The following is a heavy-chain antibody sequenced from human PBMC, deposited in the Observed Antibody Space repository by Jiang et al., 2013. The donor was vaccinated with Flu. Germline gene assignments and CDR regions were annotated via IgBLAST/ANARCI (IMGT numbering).Heavy chain of an antibody. J-gene: IGHJ3*02. V-gene: IGHV1-46*03. Sequence: SGAEVKKPGASVKVSCKTSGYTSTSYYIHWVRQAPGQGLEWMGIIIPSDDSARYAQKFQGRVTMTRDTSTSTVYMELSSLTAEDTAVHYCSRDAGIRGFDIWGQGTMVTVFS. CDR2: IIPSDDSA. CDR1: GYTSTSYY. CDR3: SRDAGIRGFDI. D-gene: IGHD3-10*01.